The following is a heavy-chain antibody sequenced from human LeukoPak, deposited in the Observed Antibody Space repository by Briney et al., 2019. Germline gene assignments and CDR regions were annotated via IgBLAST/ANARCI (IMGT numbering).Heavy chain of an antibody. Sequence: GGSLRLSCAASGFTFSSYSMNWVRQAPGKGLEWDSYISSSSSTIYYADSVKGRFTISRDNAKNSLYLQMNSLRAEDTAVYYCARRIAVAGEFYFDYWGQGTLVTVSS. CDR2: ISSSSSTI. V-gene: IGHV3-48*04. CDR3: ARRIAVAGEFYFDY. D-gene: IGHD6-19*01. J-gene: IGHJ4*02. CDR1: GFTFSSYS.